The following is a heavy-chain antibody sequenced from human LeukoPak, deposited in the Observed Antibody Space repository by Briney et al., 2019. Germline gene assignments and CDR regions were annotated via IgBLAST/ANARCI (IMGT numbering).Heavy chain of an antibody. J-gene: IGHJ6*02. CDR1: GFTFSSYA. D-gene: IGHD6-19*01. V-gene: IGHV3-30-3*01. CDR3: ARAVAAPGLYYYYYGMDV. Sequence: QPGRSLRLSCAASGFTFSSYAMHWVRQAPGKGLEWVAVISYDGSNKYYADSVKGRFTISRDNSKNTLYLQMNSLRAEDTAVYYCARAVAAPGLYYYYYGMDVWGQGTTVTVSS. CDR2: ISYDGSNK.